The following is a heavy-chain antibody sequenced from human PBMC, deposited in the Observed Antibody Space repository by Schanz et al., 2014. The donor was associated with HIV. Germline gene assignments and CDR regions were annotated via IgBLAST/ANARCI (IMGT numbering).Heavy chain of an antibody. CDR3: AKPEYDSRGSSQSHFDY. D-gene: IGHD3-22*01. CDR1: GFTLSSYS. CDR2: ISGGGAGT. J-gene: IGHJ4*02. Sequence: VRLVESGGGLVKPGGSLRLSCAASGFTLSSYSMNWVRQAPGKGLEWVSAISGGGAGTYYADSVKGRLTISRDNSKNTLYLQMTTLRIDDTAVYYCAKPEYDSRGSSQSHFDYWGQGTLVTVSS. V-gene: IGHV3-23*04.